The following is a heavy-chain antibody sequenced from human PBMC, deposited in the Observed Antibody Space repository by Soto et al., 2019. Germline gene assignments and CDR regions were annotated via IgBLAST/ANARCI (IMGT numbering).Heavy chain of an antibody. V-gene: IGHV3-30*18. CDR3: AKAGRDFWSGRSFFDY. CDR2: ISDDGSNI. Sequence: QPGGSLRLSCAASGFSFSSHVMHWVRQAPGKGLEWVAFISDDGSNIYYGDSVKGRFTISRDNSKNTLYLQMNSLRAEDTAVYYCAKAGRDFWSGRSFFDYWGQGTQVTVSS. CDR1: GFSFSSHV. J-gene: IGHJ4*02. D-gene: IGHD3-3*01.